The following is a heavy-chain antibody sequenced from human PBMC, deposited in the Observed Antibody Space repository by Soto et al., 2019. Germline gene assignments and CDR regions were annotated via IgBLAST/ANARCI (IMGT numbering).Heavy chain of an antibody. CDR3: ATLRVTARPFDY. Sequence: QVQLVESGGSVVQPGRSLRLSCAASGFTFRTYGMHWVRQAAGKGLEWLALISNSGTDAYYADSVKGRFTISRDNSKNTLFLQMNSLRAEDTAVYYCATLRVTARPFDYWGQGTQVTVSS. J-gene: IGHJ4*02. D-gene: IGHD6-6*01. CDR2: ISNSGTDA. CDR1: GFTFRTYG. V-gene: IGHV3-30*03.